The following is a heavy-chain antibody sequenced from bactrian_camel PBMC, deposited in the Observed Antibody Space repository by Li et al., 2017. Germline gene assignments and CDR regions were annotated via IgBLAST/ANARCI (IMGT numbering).Heavy chain of an antibody. V-gene: IGHV3S31*01. D-gene: IGHD3*01. J-gene: IGHJ4*01. CDR1: GFIWSDYA. CDR3: AAAPVGWSSELREGAYGY. CDR2: ISSGGENT. Sequence: VQLVESGGDLVQPGGSLRLSCAASGFIWSDYAMSWVHQAPGKGLEWVSSISSGGENTYYLDSVRGRFTISRDNAKNTLSLQMNSLVPEDTAMYFCAAAPVGWSSELREGAYGYWGQGTQVTVS.